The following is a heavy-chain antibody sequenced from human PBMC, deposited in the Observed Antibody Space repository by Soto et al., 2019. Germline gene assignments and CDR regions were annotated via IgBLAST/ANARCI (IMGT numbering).Heavy chain of an antibody. V-gene: IGHV4-61*08. CDR3: AGACEPLFFDF. J-gene: IGHJ4*02. CDR1: GGSVSSAAYY. CDR2: VYYTGST. Sequence: SETLSLTCTVSGGSVSSAAYYWSWIRQPPGKGLEWIGYVYYTGSTNYNPSLKSRVTISVDTSKNQFSLKLTSVTAADTALYYCAGACEPLFFDFWGQGTLVTVSS.